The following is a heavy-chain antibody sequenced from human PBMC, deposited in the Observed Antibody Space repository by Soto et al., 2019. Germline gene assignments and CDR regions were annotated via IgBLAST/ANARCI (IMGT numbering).Heavy chain of an antibody. Sequence: SETLSLTCSVSGASISSYYWSWFRQAPGKGLEYIGYIHNGERTNYNPSLESRVTISADTSKNQFSLRLSSVTAADTAMYYCSYGDSPGPIDHWGQGTLVTVSS. CDR1: GASISSYY. CDR2: IHNGERT. V-gene: IGHV4-59*01. J-gene: IGHJ4*02. CDR3: SYGDSPGPIDH. D-gene: IGHD4-17*01.